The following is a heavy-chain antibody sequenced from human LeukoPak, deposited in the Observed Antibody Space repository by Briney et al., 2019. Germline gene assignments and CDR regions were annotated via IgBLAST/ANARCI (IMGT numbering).Heavy chain of an antibody. D-gene: IGHD6-19*01. CDR2: ISNDGRTT. J-gene: IGHJ4*02. CDR3: ARDLAGSIDY. V-gene: IGHV3-74*01. CDR1: GFTFSRFL. Sequence: GGSLRLSCAASGFTFSRFLMHWVRQAPGKGLVWVSLISNDGRTTRYADSVKGRFTISRDNAKNTLYLEINSLRAEDTAVYYCARDLAGSIDYWGQGALVTVSS.